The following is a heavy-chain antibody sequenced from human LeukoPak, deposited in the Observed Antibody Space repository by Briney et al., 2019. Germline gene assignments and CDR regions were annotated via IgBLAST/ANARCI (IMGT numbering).Heavy chain of an antibody. D-gene: IGHD5-18*01. Sequence: SVKVSCKASGGTFSSYAISWVRQAPGQGLEWMGRIIPILGIANYAQKFQGRVTITADKSTSTAYMELSSLRSEDTAVYYCARDSTTVDTAMVGGYYFDYWGQGTLVTVSS. J-gene: IGHJ4*02. CDR3: ARDSTTVDTAMVGGYYFDY. V-gene: IGHV1-69*04. CDR2: IIPILGIA. CDR1: GGTFSSYA.